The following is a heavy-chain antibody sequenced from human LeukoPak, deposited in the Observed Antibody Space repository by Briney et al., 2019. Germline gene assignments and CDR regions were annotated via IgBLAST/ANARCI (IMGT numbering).Heavy chain of an antibody. CDR1: GFTFRNYP. J-gene: IGHJ4*02. Sequence: GSLRLSCSASGFTFRNYPMHWVRQAPGKGLEYVSAISTDGGATYYADALKGRFTISRDNSKNTLFLQMRSLRPEDTAVYYCVKETSVSYYDYWGQGTLVTISP. CDR2: ISTDGGAT. CDR3: VKETSVSYYDY. V-gene: IGHV3-64D*08. D-gene: IGHD3-10*01.